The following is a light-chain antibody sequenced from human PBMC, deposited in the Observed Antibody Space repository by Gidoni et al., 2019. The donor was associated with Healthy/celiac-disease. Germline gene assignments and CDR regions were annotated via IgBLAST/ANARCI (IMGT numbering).Light chain of an antibody. CDR3: SSYTSSSYWV. V-gene: IGLV2-14*01. Sequence: QSALTQPASVSGSPGPSITISCTGTSSDVGGYNYFSWYQHHPGKAPKLMIYEVSNRPSGVSNRFSGYKCGNTAPRTIAGLKAEDEADYYCSSYTSSSYWVFGGGTKLTVL. J-gene: IGLJ2*01. CDR1: SSDVGGYNY. CDR2: EVS.